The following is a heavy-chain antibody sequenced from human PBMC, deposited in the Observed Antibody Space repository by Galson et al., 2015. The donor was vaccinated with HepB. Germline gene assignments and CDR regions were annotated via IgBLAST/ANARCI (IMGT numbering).Heavy chain of an antibody. Sequence: SLRLSCAASGFTFSTYGMHWVRQAPGKGLEWVAVLWSDGNNKAYRESVKGRFTISRDNSKNTLYLQMNSLRAEDTAVYYCARDMVVNWHYVGNFGYWGQGALVTVSS. CDR3: ARDMVVNWHYVGNFGY. CDR1: GFTFSTYG. CDR2: LWSDGNNK. D-gene: IGHD1-7*01. J-gene: IGHJ4*02. V-gene: IGHV3-33*01.